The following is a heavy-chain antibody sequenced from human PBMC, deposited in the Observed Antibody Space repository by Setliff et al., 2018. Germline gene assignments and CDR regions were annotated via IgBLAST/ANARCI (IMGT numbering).Heavy chain of an antibody. CDR3: ARGAPGRYCSGGSCSYFDY. Sequence: ASVKVSCKASGYTFTGYYMHWVRQAPGQGLEWMGWINPNSGGTNYAQKFQGRVTMTRNTSISTAYMELSSLRSEDTAVYYCARGAPGRYCSGGSCSYFDYWGQGILVTVSS. J-gene: IGHJ4*02. CDR2: INPNSGGT. D-gene: IGHD2-15*01. CDR1: GYTFTGYY. V-gene: IGHV1-2*02.